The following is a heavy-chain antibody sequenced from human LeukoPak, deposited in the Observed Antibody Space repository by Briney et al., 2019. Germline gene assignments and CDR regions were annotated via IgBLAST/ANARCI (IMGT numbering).Heavy chain of an antibody. CDR1: GFTFSSYA. Sequence: GGSLRLSCAASGFTFSSYAMSWVRQAPGKGLEWVSAISGSGGSTYYAGSVKGRFTISRDNSKNTLYLQMNSLRAEDTAVYYYARDNTYFDYWGQGTLVTVSS. CDR3: ARDNTYFDY. D-gene: IGHD2/OR15-2a*01. V-gene: IGHV3-23*01. J-gene: IGHJ4*02. CDR2: ISGSGGST.